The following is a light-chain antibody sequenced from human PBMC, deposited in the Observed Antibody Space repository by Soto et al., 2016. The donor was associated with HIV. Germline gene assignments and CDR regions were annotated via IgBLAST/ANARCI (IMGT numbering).Light chain of an antibody. CDR2: DDS. Sequence: SYELTQPPSVSVAPGKTATITCGGNNIGSKSVHWYQQKPGQAPVLVVYDDSDRRSGIPERFSGSNSGNTATLTISRVEAGDEADYFCQVWDRGRDHPNWVFGGGTKLTIL. V-gene: IGLV3-21*03. J-gene: IGLJ3*02. CDR1: NIGSKS. CDR3: QVWDRGRDHPNWV.